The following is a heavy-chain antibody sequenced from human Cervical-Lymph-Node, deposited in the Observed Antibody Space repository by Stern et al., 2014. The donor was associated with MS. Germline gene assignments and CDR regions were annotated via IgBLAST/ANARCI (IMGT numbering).Heavy chain of an antibody. J-gene: IGHJ4*02. D-gene: IGHD1-1*01. Sequence: EVQLVESGGGLVQPGGSLRLSCVASGFTFSSYWMSWVRQAPGKGLEWVANINQDGSEKYYVDSVKGRFTISRDNAKNSLYLQMNSLRAEDTAVYYCARGDDNSGDYWGQGTLVTVSP. V-gene: IGHV3-7*01. CDR3: ARGDDNSGDY. CDR2: INQDGSEK. CDR1: GFTFSSYW.